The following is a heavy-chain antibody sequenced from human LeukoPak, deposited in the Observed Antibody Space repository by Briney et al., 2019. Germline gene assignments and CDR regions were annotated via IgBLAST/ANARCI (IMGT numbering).Heavy chain of an antibody. Sequence: GESLKISCKGSGYSFTSYWIGWVRQMPGKGLEWMGIIYPGDSDTRYSPSFQGQVTISADKSISTAYLQWSSLKASDTAMYYCARHMGYCTNGVCLYYYYMDVWGKGTTVTVSS. J-gene: IGHJ6*03. CDR3: ARHMGYCTNGVCLYYYYMDV. CDR1: GYSFTSYW. CDR2: IYPGDSDT. D-gene: IGHD2-8*01. V-gene: IGHV5-51*01.